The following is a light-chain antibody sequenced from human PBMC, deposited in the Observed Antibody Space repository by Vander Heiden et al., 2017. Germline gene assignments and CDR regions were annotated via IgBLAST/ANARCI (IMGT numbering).Light chain of an antibody. Sequence: DVVMTQSPLSLPVTLGQPASISCRSSQSLVHSDGNTYLTWFHQRPGQSPRRLIYELSKWDSGVPDRFSGSGSGTDFTLKISRVEAEHVGLYYCMQGSHWPYTFGQGTNLEIK. CDR3: MQGSHWPYT. CDR2: ELS. J-gene: IGKJ2*01. CDR1: QSLVHSDGNTY. V-gene: IGKV2-30*02.